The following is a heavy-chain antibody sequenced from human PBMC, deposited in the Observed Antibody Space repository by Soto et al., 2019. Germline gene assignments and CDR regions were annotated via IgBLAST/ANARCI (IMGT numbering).Heavy chain of an antibody. Sequence: EVQLLESGGGLVQPGGSLRLSCAASGFTFSSYAMSWVRQAPGKGLEWVSAISGSGGSTYYADSVKGRFTISRDNSKNTRYLQMNSLRAEDTAVYYCAKASGWFGEFDYWGREPWSPSPQ. D-gene: IGHD3-10*01. CDR3: AKASGWFGEFDY. CDR2: ISGSGGST. CDR1: GFTFSSYA. V-gene: IGHV3-23*01. J-gene: IGHJ4*02.